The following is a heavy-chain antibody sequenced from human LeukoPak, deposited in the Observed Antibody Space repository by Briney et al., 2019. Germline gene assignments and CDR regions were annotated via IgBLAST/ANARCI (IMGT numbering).Heavy chain of an antibody. D-gene: IGHD3-16*02. CDR2: INWNGGST. CDR1: GFTFDDYG. V-gene: IGHV3-20*04. CDR3: ARQNKNDYIWGNYRTNYFDY. Sequence: PGGSLRLSCAASGFTFDDYGLSWVRQAPGKGLEWVSGINWNGGSTGYADSVKGRFTISGDNAKNSLYLQMNSLRAEDTALYYCARQNKNDYIWGNYRTNYFDYWGQGTLVTVSS. J-gene: IGHJ4*02.